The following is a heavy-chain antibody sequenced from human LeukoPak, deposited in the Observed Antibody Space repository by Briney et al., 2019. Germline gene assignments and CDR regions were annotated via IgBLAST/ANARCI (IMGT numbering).Heavy chain of an antibody. D-gene: IGHD6-6*01. CDR2: INHSGST. CDR3: ARGRAYSSYDY. V-gene: IGHV4-34*01. Sequence: SETLSLTCAVYGGSFSGYYWSWIRQPPGKGLEWIGEINHSGSTNYNPSLKSRVTISVGTSKNQFSLKLSSVTAADTAVYYCARGRAYSSYDYWGQGTLVTVSS. J-gene: IGHJ4*02. CDR1: GGSFSGYY.